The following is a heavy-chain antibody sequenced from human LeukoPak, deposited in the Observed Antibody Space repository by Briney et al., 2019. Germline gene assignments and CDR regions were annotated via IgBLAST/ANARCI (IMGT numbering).Heavy chain of an antibody. Sequence: SETLSLTCAVSGYSINSDYYWGWIRQPPGKGLEWIGTIYHSGSTYYNPSLKSRVTISVDTSKNQFSLKLSSVTAADTAVYYCARRALRWFAYMDVWGKGTTVTVFS. V-gene: IGHV4-38-2*01. CDR3: ARRALRWFAYMDV. CDR1: GYSINSDYY. J-gene: IGHJ6*03. CDR2: IYHSGST. D-gene: IGHD2-21*01.